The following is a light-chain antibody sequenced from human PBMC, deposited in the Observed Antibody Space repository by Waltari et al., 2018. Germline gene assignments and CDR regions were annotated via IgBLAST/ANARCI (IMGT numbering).Light chain of an antibody. J-gene: IGLJ1*01. V-gene: IGLV2-14*03. CDR3: SSYTSSSTLV. Sequence: QSALTQPASVSGSPGQSITISCTGTSSDVGGYNYFSWYQQHPDKAPKLMIYDVNSRPSGVSNRFSGSKSGNTASLTISGLQAEDEADYYCSSYTSSSTLVFGAGTKVTVI. CDR2: DVN. CDR1: SSDVGGYNY.